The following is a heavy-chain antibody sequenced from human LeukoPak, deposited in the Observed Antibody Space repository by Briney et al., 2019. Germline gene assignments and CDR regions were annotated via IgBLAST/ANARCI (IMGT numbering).Heavy chain of an antibody. CDR2: INPNSGGT. CDR3: ARDRAVVITTSWFDP. J-gene: IGHJ5*02. D-gene: IGHD3-22*01. V-gene: IGHV1-2*02. CDR1: GYTFTVYY. Sequence: GASVKVSCTASGYTFTVYYMHWVRQAPGQGLEWMGWINPNSGGTNYAQKFQGRVTMTRDASISTAYMELSRLRSDDTAVYYCARDRAVVITTSWFDPWGQGTLVTVSS.